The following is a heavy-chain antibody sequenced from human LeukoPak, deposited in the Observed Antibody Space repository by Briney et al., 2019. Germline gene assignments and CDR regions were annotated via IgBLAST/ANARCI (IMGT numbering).Heavy chain of an antibody. V-gene: IGHV3-30*04. J-gene: IGHJ6*02. CDR1: GFTFSSYA. CDR2: ISYDGSNK. D-gene: IGHD3-9*01. Sequence: GGSLRLSCAASGFTFSSYAMHWVRQAPGKGLEWVAVISYDGSNKYYADSVKGRFTISRDNSKNTLYLQMNSLRAEDTAVYYCARDLNYYDILTGYYPDYYYYGMDVWGQGTTVTVSS. CDR3: ARDLNYYDILTGYYPDYYYYGMDV.